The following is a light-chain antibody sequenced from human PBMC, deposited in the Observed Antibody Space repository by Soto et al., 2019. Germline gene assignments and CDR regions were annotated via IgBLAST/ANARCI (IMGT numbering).Light chain of an antibody. Sequence: EIVMTQSQAPLSVSPLERATLXFMASQSVSSNLAWYQQKPGQAPRLLIYDASKRATGIPARFSGSGFGTDYTLTISSLEPEDFAIYYCQHRSKWRTFGQGTKVDI. J-gene: IGKJ1*01. CDR3: QHRSKWRT. CDR1: QSVSSN. CDR2: DAS. V-gene: IGKV3-11*01.